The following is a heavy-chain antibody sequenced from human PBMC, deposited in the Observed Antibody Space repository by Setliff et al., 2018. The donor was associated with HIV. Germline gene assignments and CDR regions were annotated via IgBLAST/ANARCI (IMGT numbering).Heavy chain of an antibody. V-gene: IGHV1-69*13. Sequence: SVKVSCKASGGSFYTYAFTWVRQAPGQGLEWVGGIVPVFRTVNYAQKLQGRVTITADESTSTSYMELNSLTSVDTAVYYCARGPKKGVDILPPDSWGQGTLVTVSS. J-gene: IGHJ5*02. D-gene: IGHD3-3*01. CDR1: GGSFYTYA. CDR3: ARGPKKGVDILPPDS. CDR2: IVPVFRTV.